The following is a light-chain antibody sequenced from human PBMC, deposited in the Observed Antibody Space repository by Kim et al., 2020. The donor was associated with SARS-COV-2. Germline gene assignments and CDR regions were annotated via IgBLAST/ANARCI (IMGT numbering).Light chain of an antibody. V-gene: IGKV3-15*01. CDR3: QQYNDWPSLT. CDR2: GTS. J-gene: IGKJ4*01. Sequence: SVGERAPHSCRASQSVSSNVAWYQQKPGQPPRLLMYGTSIRATGIPARFSGSWSGTQYTLTISSVQSEDFAIYYCQQYNDWPSLTFGGGTKVDIK. CDR1: QSVSSN.